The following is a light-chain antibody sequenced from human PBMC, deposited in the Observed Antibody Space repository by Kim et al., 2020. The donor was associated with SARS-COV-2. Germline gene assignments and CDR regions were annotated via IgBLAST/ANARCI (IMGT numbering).Light chain of an antibody. Sequence: LSVSPGERATLSCRASQSVSSNLAWYQQKPGQAPRLLIYGASTRATGIPARFSGSGSGTEFTLTISSLQSEDFAVYYCQQYNDWWTFGQGTKVEIK. CDR3: QQYNDWWT. CDR1: QSVSSN. J-gene: IGKJ1*01. V-gene: IGKV3-15*01. CDR2: GAS.